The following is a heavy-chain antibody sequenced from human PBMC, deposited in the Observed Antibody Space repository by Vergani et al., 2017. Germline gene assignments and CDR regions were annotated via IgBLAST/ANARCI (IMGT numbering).Heavy chain of an antibody. CDR2: IKQDGSEK. V-gene: IGHV3-7*03. CDR3: ARDLSPMPGIDAFDI. Sequence: EVQLVESGGGLVQPGGSLRLSCAASGFTFSSYWMSWVRQAPGKGLEWVANIKQDGSEKFYGDSVKGRFTISRDNAKNSLFLQMNSLRADDTAVYYCARDLSPMPGIDAFDIWGQGTMVTVSS. J-gene: IGHJ3*02. D-gene: IGHD6-13*01. CDR1: GFTFSSYW.